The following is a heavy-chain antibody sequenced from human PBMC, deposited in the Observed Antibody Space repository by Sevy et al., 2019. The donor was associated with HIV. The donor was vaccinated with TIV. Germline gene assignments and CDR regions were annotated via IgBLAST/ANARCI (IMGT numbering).Heavy chain of an antibody. CDR3: AKRVILFYYYYGMDV. CDR2: ISGSGGST. V-gene: IGHV3-23*01. CDR1: GFTFTSYA. J-gene: IGHJ6*02. D-gene: IGHD3-16*02. Sequence: GGSLRLSCKPSGFTFTSYAMSWVRQAPGKGLEWVSAISGSGGSTYYADSVKGRFTISRDNSKNTLYLQMNSLRAEDTAVYYCAKRVILFYYYYGMDVWGQGTTVTVSS.